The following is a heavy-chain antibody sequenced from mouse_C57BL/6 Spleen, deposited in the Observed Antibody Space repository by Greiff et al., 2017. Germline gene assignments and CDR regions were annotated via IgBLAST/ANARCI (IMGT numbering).Heavy chain of an antibody. J-gene: IGHJ2*01. CDR1: GYSFTGYY. CDR2: INPSTGGT. D-gene: IGHD1-1*01. V-gene: IGHV1-43*01. CDR3: ARGYYDSSYYFDY. Sequence: VQLKQSGPELVKPGASVKISCKASGYSFTGYYMHWVKQSSEKSLEWIGEINPSTGGTSYNQKFKGKATLTVDKSSSTAYMQLKSLTSEDSAVYYCARGYYDSSYYFDYWGQGTTLTVSS.